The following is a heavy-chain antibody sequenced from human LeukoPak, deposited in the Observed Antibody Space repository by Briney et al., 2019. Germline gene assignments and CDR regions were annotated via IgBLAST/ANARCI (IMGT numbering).Heavy chain of an antibody. CDR1: GFTFSDYY. V-gene: IGHV3-11*01. CDR2: ISSSGSTI. Sequence: GGSLRLSCAASGFTFSDYYMSWIRQAPGKGLEWVSYISSSGSTIYYADSVKGRFTISRDNAKNSLYLQMNSLRAEDTAVYYCARDRTTGTTEWDVWGRGTTVTVSS. CDR3: ARDRTTGTTEWDV. D-gene: IGHD4-17*01. J-gene: IGHJ6*02.